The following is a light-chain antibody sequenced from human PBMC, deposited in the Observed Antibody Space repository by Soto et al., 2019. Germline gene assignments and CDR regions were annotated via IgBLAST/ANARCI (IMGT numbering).Light chain of an antibody. Sequence: DIQMTQSPSFVSASVGDRVTITCRASQGISRWLAWYQQRPGKAPELLIYGASSLKSGVPSRFSGSGSGTDFTLTISSLQPEDFATYYCHQANSFPLTFGQGTRLEIK. CDR2: GAS. V-gene: IGKV1-12*01. CDR3: HQANSFPLT. J-gene: IGKJ5*01. CDR1: QGISRW.